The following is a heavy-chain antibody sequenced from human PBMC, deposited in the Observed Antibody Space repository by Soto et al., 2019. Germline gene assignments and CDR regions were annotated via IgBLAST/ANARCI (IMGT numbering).Heavy chain of an antibody. CDR2: IYYSGST. J-gene: IGHJ4*02. CDR1: GVSISSCDYY. CDR3: ARTPLL. D-gene: IGHD1-26*01. V-gene: IGHV4-31*03. Sequence: SETLSLTCTVSGVSISSCDYYSSWIRQHPGKGLEWIGYIYYSGSTYHNPTLKSRVTISVDTSKNQFSLKLSSVTAADTAVYYCARTPLLWGQGTLVTVS.